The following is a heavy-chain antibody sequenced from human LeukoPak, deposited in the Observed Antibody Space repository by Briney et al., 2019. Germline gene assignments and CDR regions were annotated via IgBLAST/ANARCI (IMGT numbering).Heavy chain of an antibody. Sequence: GASVKVSCKASGYTFTSYGISWVRQAPGQGLEWMGWISAYNGNTNYAQKLQGRVTMTTDTSTSTAYMELRSLRSDDTAVYYCARDSVSMITFGGVIPRPFEYWGQGTLVTVSS. CDR2: ISAYNGNT. CDR3: ARDSVSMITFGGVIPRPFEY. CDR1: GYTFTSYG. D-gene: IGHD3-16*02. J-gene: IGHJ4*02. V-gene: IGHV1-18*01.